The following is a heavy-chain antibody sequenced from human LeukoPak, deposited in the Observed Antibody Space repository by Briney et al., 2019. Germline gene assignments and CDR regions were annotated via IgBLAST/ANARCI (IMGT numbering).Heavy chain of an antibody. J-gene: IGHJ4*02. D-gene: IGHD2-2*01. Sequence: GKSLRLSCAAFGFTFSSYGMHWVRQSPGKKLEWVAVMSYDGSNKYYADSVKGRFTISRDNSKNTLYLQMNSLRAEDTAIYYCAKDSLRTLPAASFGYWGQGTLVTVSS. CDR1: GFTFSSYG. V-gene: IGHV3-30*18. CDR2: MSYDGSNK. CDR3: AKDSLRTLPAASFGY.